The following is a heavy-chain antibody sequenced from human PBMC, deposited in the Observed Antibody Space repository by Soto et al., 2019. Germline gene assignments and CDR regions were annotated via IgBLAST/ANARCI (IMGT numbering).Heavy chain of an antibody. V-gene: IGHV6-1*01. D-gene: IGHD6-13*01. CDR1: GDSVASNSVT. CDR2: TYYRSKWYN. CDR3: ARXIGNSWFTD. J-gene: IGHJ4*02. Sequence: QVQMQQSGPGLVRPSQTLSLTCAISGDSVASNSVTWDWIRQSPSRGLEWLGRTYYRSKWYNDYAVSVKSRIIINPDTSKNQFSLXXNSXTPEDTAMYYCARXIGNSWFTDWGQGTLVTVSS.